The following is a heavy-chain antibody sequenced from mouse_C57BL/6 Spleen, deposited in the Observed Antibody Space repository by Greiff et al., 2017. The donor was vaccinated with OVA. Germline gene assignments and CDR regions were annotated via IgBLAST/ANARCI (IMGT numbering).Heavy chain of an antibody. Sequence: VHLVESGAELVRPGASVTLSCKASGYTFTDYEMHWVKQTPVHGLEWIGAIDPETGGTAYNQKFKGKAILTADKSSSTAYMELRSLTSEDSAVYYCTRITTVVAPYYFDYWGQGTTLTVSS. CDR1: GYTFTDYE. CDR3: TRITTVVAPYYFDY. CDR2: IDPETGGT. J-gene: IGHJ2*01. D-gene: IGHD1-1*01. V-gene: IGHV1-15*01.